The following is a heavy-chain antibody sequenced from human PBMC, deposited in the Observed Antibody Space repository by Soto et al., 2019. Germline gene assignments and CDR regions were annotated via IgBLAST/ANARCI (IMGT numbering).Heavy chain of an antibody. CDR1: GYTFTTYG. CDR2: INAYNGNT. V-gene: IGHV1-18*01. J-gene: IGHJ4*01. CDR3: ARDPVAGTYFDY. D-gene: IGHD6-19*01. Sequence: QVQLVQSGAEVKKPGASVKVSCKASGYTFTTYGISWVRQAPGQGLEWMGWINAYNGNTNYAQKLQGRVTMTTDTTTRKAYMELRSLRSDDTAVYYCARDPVAGTYFDYRGQGTLVTVSS.